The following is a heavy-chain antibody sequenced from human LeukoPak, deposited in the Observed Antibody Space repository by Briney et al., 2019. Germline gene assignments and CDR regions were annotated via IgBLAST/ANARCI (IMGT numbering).Heavy chain of an antibody. CDR3: AGAASSSWEDAFDI. CDR1: GGSISSYY. D-gene: IGHD6-13*01. Sequence: PSETLSLTCTVSGGSISSYYWSWIRQPPGKGLEWIGYIYYSGSTNYNPSLKSRVTISVDTSKNQFSLKLSSVTAADTAVYYCAGAASSSWEDAFDIWGQGTMVTVSS. CDR2: IYYSGST. V-gene: IGHV4-59*08. J-gene: IGHJ3*02.